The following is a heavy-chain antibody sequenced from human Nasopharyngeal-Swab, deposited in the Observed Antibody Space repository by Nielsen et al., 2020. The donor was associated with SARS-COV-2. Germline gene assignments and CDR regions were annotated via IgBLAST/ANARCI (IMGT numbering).Heavy chain of an antibody. CDR1: GVIFSEYW. CDR2: VNEDGSRT. CDR3: VKHQGSASDQ. Sequence: GESLKISCVASGVIFSEYWMHWVRQAPGKWLVWVSRVNEDGSRTDYADSVRGRFTISRDNAKNTLYLQMNSLRVEDTTVYYCVKHQGSASDQWGQGTRVTVSS. V-gene: IGHV3-74*01. D-gene: IGHD2-2*01. J-gene: IGHJ4*02.